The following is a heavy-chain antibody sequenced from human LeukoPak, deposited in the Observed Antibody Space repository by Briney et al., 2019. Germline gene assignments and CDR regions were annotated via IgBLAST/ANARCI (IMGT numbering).Heavy chain of an antibody. J-gene: IGHJ4*02. D-gene: IGHD3-22*01. Sequence: ASVKVSCKASGYTFTGYYMHWVRQAPGQGLEWMGWINPNSGGTNYAQKFQGRVTMTRDTSISTAYMELSRLRSDDTAVYYCARELYYYDSRTPGYWGQGTLVTVSS. CDR2: INPNSGGT. CDR3: ARELYYYDSRTPGY. V-gene: IGHV1-2*02. CDR1: GYTFTGYY.